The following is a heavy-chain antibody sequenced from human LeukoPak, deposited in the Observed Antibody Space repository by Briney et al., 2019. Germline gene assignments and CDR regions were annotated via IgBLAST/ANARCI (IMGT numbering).Heavy chain of an antibody. V-gene: IGHV3-64D*08. CDR1: GFTFNTYA. CDR2: IDHTGGTT. Sequence: QPGGSLRLSCSASGFTFNTYAMHWVRQAPGKGLEYVSAIDHTGGTTFYADSVKGRFTISRDNSKNTLYLQMSSLRSEDTAVYYCVGDGRDGYNRYFHHWGQGTLVTVSS. D-gene: IGHD5-24*01. J-gene: IGHJ1*01. CDR3: VGDGRDGYNRYFHH.